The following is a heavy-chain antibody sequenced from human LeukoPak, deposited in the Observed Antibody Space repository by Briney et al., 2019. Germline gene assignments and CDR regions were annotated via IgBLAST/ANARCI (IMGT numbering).Heavy chain of an antibody. Sequence: GGSLRLSCAASGFAFSSYAMNWVRQAPGEGLEWGSYISSSRSTIYYADSVKGRFTTSRDNAKNSLYLQMNSLRPEDTAVYYCARDNRLTLDYWGQGTLVTVSS. CDR2: ISSSRSTI. CDR3: ARDNRLTLDY. J-gene: IGHJ4*02. D-gene: IGHD1-14*01. V-gene: IGHV3-48*03. CDR1: GFAFSSYA.